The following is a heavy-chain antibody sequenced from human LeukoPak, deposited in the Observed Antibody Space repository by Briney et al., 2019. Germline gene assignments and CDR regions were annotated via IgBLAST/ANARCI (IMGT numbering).Heavy chain of an antibody. Sequence: PGGSLRLSCAASGFTVSSNYMSWVRQAPGKGLEWVSVIYSGGSTYYADSVKGRFTISRDNSKNTLYLQMNSLRAEDTAVYYCARGGWELLGVYFDYWGQGTLVTVSS. CDR1: GFTVSSNY. V-gene: IGHV3-53*01. J-gene: IGHJ4*02. CDR3: ARGGWELLGVYFDY. D-gene: IGHD1-26*01. CDR2: IYSGGST.